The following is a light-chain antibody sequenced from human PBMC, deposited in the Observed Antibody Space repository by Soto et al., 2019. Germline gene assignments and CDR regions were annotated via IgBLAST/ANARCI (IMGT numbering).Light chain of an antibody. CDR3: QQYHDYPCT. CDR2: DAS. V-gene: IGKV3-20*01. J-gene: IGKJ5*01. Sequence: IVLTQSPGTLSLSPWDRATLSCRASQSIGSSYLAWYQQKPGQAPGLLIYDASSRATGIPDRFSGSGSGTEFTLTISSLQPEDFAAYYCQQYHDYPCTFGQGTQLDIK. CDR1: QSIGSSY.